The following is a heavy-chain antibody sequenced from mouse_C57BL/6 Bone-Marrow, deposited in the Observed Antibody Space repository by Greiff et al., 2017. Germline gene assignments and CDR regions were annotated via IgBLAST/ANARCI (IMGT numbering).Heavy chain of an antibody. CDR3: ARNRLRRGYAMDY. CDR2: IWSGGST. J-gene: IGHJ4*01. CDR1: GFSLTSYG. V-gene: IGHV2-2*01. Sequence: VKLQESGPGLVQPSQSLSITCTVSGFSLTSYGVHWVRQSPGKGLEWLGVIWSGGSTDYNAAFISRLSISKDNSKSQVFFKMNSLQADDTAIYYCARNRLRRGYAMDYWGQGTSVTVSS. D-gene: IGHD2-4*01.